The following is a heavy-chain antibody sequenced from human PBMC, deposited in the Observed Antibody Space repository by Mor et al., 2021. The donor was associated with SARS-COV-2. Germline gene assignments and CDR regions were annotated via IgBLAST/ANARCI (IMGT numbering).Heavy chain of an antibody. D-gene: IGHD5-12*01. Sequence: VAHIWADGNNKYYADSVEGRFTISRDNSENTLFLQIDSLRAEDTAVYYCARGAGWLQLTIDYWGQGTLITVSS. J-gene: IGHJ4*02. CDR2: IWADGNNK. CDR3: ARGAGWLQLTIDY. V-gene: IGHV3-33*01.